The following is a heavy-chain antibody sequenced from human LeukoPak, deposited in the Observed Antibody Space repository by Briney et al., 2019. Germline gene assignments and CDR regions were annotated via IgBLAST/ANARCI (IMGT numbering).Heavy chain of an antibody. J-gene: IGHJ4*02. CDR2: IRSKANSYAT. Sequence: GGSLKLSCAASGFTFSGSAMHWVRQASGKGLVWVGRIRSKANSYATAYAASVKGRFTISRDDSKNTAYLQMNSLKTEDTAVYYCTRLYSNLDYWGQGTLVTVSS. CDR3: TRLYSNLDY. CDR1: GFTFSGSA. V-gene: IGHV3-73*01. D-gene: IGHD4-11*01.